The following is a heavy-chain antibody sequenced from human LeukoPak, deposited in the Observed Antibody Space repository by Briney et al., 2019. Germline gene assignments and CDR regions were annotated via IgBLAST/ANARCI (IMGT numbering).Heavy chain of an antibody. V-gene: IGHV3-7*05. D-gene: IGHD2-15*01. CDR2: INQDGSEK. Sequence: GGSLRLSCVASGFTFSTYWMSWVRQAPGKGLEWVGNINQDGSEKYSVDSVKGRFTISRDNAKNSLYLQMDSLRAEDTAVYYCARVATGYSRAYSDFWGQGTLVTVSS. CDR1: GFTFSTYW. CDR3: ARVATGYSRAYSDF. J-gene: IGHJ4*02.